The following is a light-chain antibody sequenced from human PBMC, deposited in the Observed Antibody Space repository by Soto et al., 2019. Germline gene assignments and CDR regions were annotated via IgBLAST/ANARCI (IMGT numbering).Light chain of an antibody. CDR1: QAISTW. Sequence: DIQMTQSPSSVSASVGARVTITCRASQAISTWLAWYQQKPGKAPKLLIYAASNLQTGVPSRFSGSGSGTDFTLTISSLQPEDFATYYCQQANSFPRTFGQGTKVEIK. J-gene: IGKJ1*01. CDR3: QQANSFPRT. V-gene: IGKV1D-12*01. CDR2: AAS.